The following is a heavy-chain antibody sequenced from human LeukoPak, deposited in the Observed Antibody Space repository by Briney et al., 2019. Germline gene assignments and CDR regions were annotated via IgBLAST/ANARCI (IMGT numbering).Heavy chain of an antibody. Sequence: PSETLSLTCTVSGGSISSYYWSWIRQPPGKGLEWIGYIYYSGSTNYNPSLKSRVTISVDTSKNQFSLKLSSVTAADTAVYYCARQKYGSGSYAFDYWGQGTLVTVSS. CDR2: IYYSGST. D-gene: IGHD3-10*01. CDR1: GGSISSYY. CDR3: ARQKYGSGSYAFDY. J-gene: IGHJ4*02. V-gene: IGHV4-59*08.